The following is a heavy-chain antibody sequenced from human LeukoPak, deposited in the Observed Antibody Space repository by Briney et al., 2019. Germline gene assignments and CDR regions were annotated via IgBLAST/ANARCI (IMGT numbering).Heavy chain of an antibody. D-gene: IGHD6-19*01. J-gene: IGHJ5*02. CDR1: GGTFISYA. Sequence: SVKVSCKASGGTFISYAISWVRQAAGQGLEWMGSIIPIFGTADYAQKFQGRVTITTDESTSTAYMELSSLRSEDTAVYYCASTHSSGWYDDWFDPWGQGTLVTVSS. CDR3: ASTHSSGWYDDWFDP. V-gene: IGHV1-69*05. CDR2: IIPIFGTA.